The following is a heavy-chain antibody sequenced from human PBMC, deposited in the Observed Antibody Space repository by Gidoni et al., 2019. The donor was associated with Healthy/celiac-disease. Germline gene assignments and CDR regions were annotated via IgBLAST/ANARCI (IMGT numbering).Heavy chain of an antibody. CDR2: IKQDGSEK. CDR1: GFTFSSYW. V-gene: IGHV3-7*03. D-gene: IGHD3-22*01. CDR3: ARGPVVVIHDAFDI. J-gene: IGHJ3*02. Sequence: EVQLVESGGGLVQPGGSLRLSCAASGFTFSSYWMSGVRQAPGKGLEWVANIKQDGSEKYYVDSVKGRFTISRDNAKNSLYLQMNSLRAEDTAVYYCARGPVVVIHDAFDIWGQGTMVTVSS.